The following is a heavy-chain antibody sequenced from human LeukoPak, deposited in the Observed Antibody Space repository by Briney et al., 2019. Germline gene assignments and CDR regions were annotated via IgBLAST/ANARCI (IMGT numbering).Heavy chain of an antibody. Sequence: GGSLRLSCAASGFTFSDYSMNWVRQAPGKGLEWVSSISSSSSYIYYADSVKGRFTISRDNARNSLYLQMNSLKTEDTAVYYCTTSPGDQNGMDVWGQGTTVTVSS. V-gene: IGHV3-21*03. CDR1: GFTFSDYS. D-gene: IGHD3-10*01. J-gene: IGHJ6*02. CDR2: ISSSSSYI. CDR3: TTSPGDQNGMDV.